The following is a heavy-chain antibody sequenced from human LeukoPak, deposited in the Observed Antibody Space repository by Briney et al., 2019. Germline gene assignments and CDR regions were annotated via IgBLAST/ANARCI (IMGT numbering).Heavy chain of an antibody. CDR3: ARVYSVAGKRGVHWFDP. D-gene: IGHD6-19*01. CDR2: INPNSGDT. V-gene: IGHV1-2*02. CDR1: GYTFTGYY. J-gene: IGHJ5*02. Sequence: ASVKVSCKASGYTFTGYYMHWVRQAPGQGLEWMGWINPNSGDTNYAQKFQGRVTMTRDTSISTAYMELSSLRSDDTAVYYCARVYSVAGKRGVHWFDPWGQGTLVTV.